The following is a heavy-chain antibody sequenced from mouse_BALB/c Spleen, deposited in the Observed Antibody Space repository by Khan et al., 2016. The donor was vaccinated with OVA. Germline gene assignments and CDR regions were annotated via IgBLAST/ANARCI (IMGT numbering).Heavy chain of an antibody. CDR1: GFTFSTYG. CDR2: VSTGGGYT. CDR3: ARLAYYYDNEGFAY. Sequence: VELVESGGDLVKPGGSLKLSCAASGFTFSTYGMSWVRQTPDKRLEWVATVSTGGGYTYYPDSVKGRFTISRDNAKNTAYLQMSSLKSEDTAKFCCARLAYYYDNEGFAYWGQGTLVTVSA. D-gene: IGHD1-1*01. J-gene: IGHJ3*01. V-gene: IGHV5-6*01.